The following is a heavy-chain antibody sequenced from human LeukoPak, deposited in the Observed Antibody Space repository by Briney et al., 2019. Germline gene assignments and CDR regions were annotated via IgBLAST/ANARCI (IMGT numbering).Heavy chain of an antibody. CDR1: GLTFRNYA. V-gene: IGHV3-23*01. D-gene: IGHD1/OR15-1a*01. J-gene: IGHJ4*02. Sequence: HSGGSLRLSCAASGLTFRNYAMNWVRQAPGKGLEWVSSISGSGGGTFYADSMKGRFTISRDNSKKTVYLQMQSLRVEDTAVYYCVKSNNLGGDYWGQGTLVTVSS. CDR3: VKSNNLGGDY. CDR2: ISGSGGGT.